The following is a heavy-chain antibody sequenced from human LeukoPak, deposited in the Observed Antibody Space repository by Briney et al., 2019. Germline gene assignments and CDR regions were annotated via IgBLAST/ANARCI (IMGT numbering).Heavy chain of an antibody. J-gene: IGHJ4*02. CDR3: ARERLRGWY. CDR1: GFTFSDYA. CDR2: ISSSSSTI. D-gene: IGHD4-23*01. V-gene: IGHV3-48*04. Sequence: GGSLRLSCAASGFTFSDYAMSWVRQAPEKGLEWVSYISSSSSTIYYADSVKGRFTISRDNAKNSLYLQMNSLRAEDTAVYYCARERLRGWYWGQGTLVTVSS.